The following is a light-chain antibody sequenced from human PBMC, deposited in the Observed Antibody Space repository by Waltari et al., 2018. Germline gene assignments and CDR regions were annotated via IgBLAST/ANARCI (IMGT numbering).Light chain of an antibody. CDR3: QQYYSTPDT. J-gene: IGKJ2*01. CDR2: WAS. V-gene: IGKV4-1*01. CDR1: QSVLYTSNNKNY. Sequence: DIVMTQSPDSLAVSLGERATINCKSSQSVLYTSNNKNYLAWYQQKPGQPPKLLIYWASTRESGVPDRFSGSGSATDFSLTISILQAEDVAVYSCQQYYSTPDTFGQGTKLEIK.